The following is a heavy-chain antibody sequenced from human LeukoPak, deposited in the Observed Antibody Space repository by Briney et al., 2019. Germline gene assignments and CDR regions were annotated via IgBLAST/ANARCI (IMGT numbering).Heavy chain of an antibody. CDR2: INHSGST. CDR1: GGSFSGYY. Sequence: SETLSLTCAVYGGSFSGYYWSWIRQPPGKGLERIGEINHSGSTNYNPSLKSRVTISVDTSKNQFSLKLSSVTAADTAVYYCAMLNVVPAATNFDYWGQGTLVTVSS. D-gene: IGHD2-2*01. CDR3: AMLNVVPAATNFDY. J-gene: IGHJ4*02. V-gene: IGHV4-34*01.